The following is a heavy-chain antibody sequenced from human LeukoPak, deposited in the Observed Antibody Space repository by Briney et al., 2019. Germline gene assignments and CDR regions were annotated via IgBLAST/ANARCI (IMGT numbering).Heavy chain of an antibody. J-gene: IGHJ4*02. CDR3: AKGAEQWLIRSFDY. CDR2: ISCSGDRT. D-gene: IGHD6-19*01. V-gene: IGHV3-23*01. Sequence: GGYVRLSCAASPFTFISYARYAMSCVRQAPGKGLEWVSGISCSGDRTYYADSVKGRFTISRDNSKNTLYLQMNSLRAEDTALYYCAKGAEQWLIRSFDYWGQGTLVTVSS. CDR1: PFTFISYARYA.